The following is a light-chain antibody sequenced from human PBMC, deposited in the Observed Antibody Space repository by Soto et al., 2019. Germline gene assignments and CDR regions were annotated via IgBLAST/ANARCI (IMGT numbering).Light chain of an antibody. CDR2: DVS. CDR1: SSDVSGYNY. Sequence: QSALTQPASVSGYPGQSISISCTGTSSDVSGYNYVSWYQQHPGKAPKLMIYDVSNRPSGVSNRFSGSKSGNTASLTISGLQAEDEADYYCSSYTSSSTSPYVFGTGTKVTVL. V-gene: IGLV2-14*01. CDR3: SSYTSSSTSPYV. J-gene: IGLJ1*01.